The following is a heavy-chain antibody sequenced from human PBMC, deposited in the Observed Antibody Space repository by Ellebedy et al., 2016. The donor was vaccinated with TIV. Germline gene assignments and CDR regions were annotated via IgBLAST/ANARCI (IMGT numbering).Heavy chain of an antibody. CDR2: INTNTGNP. J-gene: IGHJ2*01. CDR1: GYIFTRYA. CDR3: ARAAAAGFFWYFDL. Sequence: AASVKVSCKASGYIFTRYAINWVRQAPGQGLEWMGWINTNTGNPTYAQGFTGRFVFSLDTSVSTAYLHISSLKAEDTAIYYCARAAAAGFFWYFDLWGRGTLVTVSS. D-gene: IGHD6-13*01. V-gene: IGHV7-4-1*02.